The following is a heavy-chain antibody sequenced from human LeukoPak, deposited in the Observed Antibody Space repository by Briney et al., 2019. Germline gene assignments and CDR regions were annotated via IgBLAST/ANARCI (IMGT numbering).Heavy chain of an antibody. D-gene: IGHD6-19*01. CDR1: GFTFSSYG. CDR2: ISYDGSNK. Sequence: GGSLRLSCAASGFTFSSYGMHWVRQAPGKGLEWVAVISYDGSNKYYADSVKGRFTISRDNSKNTLYLQMNSLRAEDTAVYYCAKEEGIAVAGTFYYGMDVWGQGTTVTVSS. V-gene: IGHV3-30*18. J-gene: IGHJ6*02. CDR3: AKEEGIAVAGTFYYGMDV.